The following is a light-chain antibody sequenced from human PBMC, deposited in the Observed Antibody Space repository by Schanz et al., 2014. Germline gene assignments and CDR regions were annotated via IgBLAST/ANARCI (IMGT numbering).Light chain of an antibody. CDR1: QGVSSN. Sequence: EAVLTQSPGTLSLSPGERATLSCRASQGVSSNLAWYQQAPGQAPRPLIYGASSRATGIPDRFSGSGSGTDFTLTISRLEPEEFAVYYCQQYGSSPPYTFGQGTKLEIK. CDR3: QQYGSSPPYT. V-gene: IGKV3-20*01. CDR2: GAS. J-gene: IGKJ2*01.